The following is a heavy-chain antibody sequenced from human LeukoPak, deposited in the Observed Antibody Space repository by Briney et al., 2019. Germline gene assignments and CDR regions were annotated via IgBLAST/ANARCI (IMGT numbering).Heavy chain of an antibody. CDR1: GFTFSSYG. Sequence: PGRSLRLSCAASGFTFSSYGMHWVRQAPGKGLEWVAVISYDGSNKHYADSVKGRFTISRDNSKNTLYLQMNSLRAEDTAVYYCARARGTAIHDYWGQGTLVTVSS. V-gene: IGHV3-30*03. D-gene: IGHD5-18*01. CDR2: ISYDGSNK. J-gene: IGHJ4*02. CDR3: ARARGTAIHDY.